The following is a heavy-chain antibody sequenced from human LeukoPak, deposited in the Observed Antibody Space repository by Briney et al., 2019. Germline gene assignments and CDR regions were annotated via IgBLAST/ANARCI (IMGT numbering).Heavy chain of an antibody. CDR3: ARGRIAVAGRYYYYYYGMDV. Sequence: PSETLSLTCTVSGGSISSYYWSWIRQPAGKGLEWIGRIYTSGSTNYNPSLKSRVTISVDTSKNQFSLKLSSVTAADTAVYYCARGRIAVAGRYYYYYYGMDVWGQGTTVTVSS. CDR2: IYTSGST. D-gene: IGHD6-19*01. J-gene: IGHJ6*02. CDR1: GGSISSYY. V-gene: IGHV4-4*07.